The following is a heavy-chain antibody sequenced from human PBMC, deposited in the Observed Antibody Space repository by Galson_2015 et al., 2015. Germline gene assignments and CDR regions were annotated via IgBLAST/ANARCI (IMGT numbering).Heavy chain of an antibody. CDR3: AREITQGYCSGGSCYYYGMDA. CDR2: ISSSSSYI. CDR1: GFTFSSYS. V-gene: IGHV3-21*01. Sequence: LRLSCAASGFTFSSYSMNWVRQAPGKGLEWVSAISSSSSYIYYADSMKGRFTISRDNAKNSLYLQMNSLRAEDTAVYYCAREITQGYCSGGSCYYYGMDAWGQGTTVTVSS. D-gene: IGHD2-15*01. J-gene: IGHJ6*02.